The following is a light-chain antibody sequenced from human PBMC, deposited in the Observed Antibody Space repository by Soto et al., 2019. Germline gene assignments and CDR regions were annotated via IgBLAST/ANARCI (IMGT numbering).Light chain of an antibody. CDR2: DDN. CDR1: SSNIGGNS. V-gene: IGLV1-51*01. CDR3: GSGDSSLSAYV. J-gene: IGLJ1*01. Sequence: QSVMTQPPSVSSAPGQKVTISCSGSSSNIGGNSVSWYQQLPGTAPKLLIYDDNKRPSGIPDRFSGSKSGTSATLGITGFQTGDEADYYCGSGDSSLSAYVFGTGTQLTVL.